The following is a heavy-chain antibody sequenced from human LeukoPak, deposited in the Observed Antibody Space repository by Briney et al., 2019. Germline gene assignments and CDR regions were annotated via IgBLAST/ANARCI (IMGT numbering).Heavy chain of an antibody. CDR2: IWYDGSEK. J-gene: IGHJ3*01. V-gene: IGHV3-33*01. Sequence: GRSLTLSCAASGFTFSSHGMHWVRQAPGKGLEWVAVIWYDGSEKYYAESVKGRFTISRDNSKNMLYLQIYSLRTEDTALYYCARYGNLKVLDVWGQGTMVTVPP. D-gene: IGHD1-14*01. CDR3: ARYGNLKVLDV. CDR1: GFTFSSHG.